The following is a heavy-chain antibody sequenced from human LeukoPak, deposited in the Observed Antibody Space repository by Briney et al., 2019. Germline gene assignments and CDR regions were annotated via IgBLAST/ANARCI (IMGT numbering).Heavy chain of an antibody. CDR1: GGSISSYY. D-gene: IGHD1-26*01. CDR2: IYSSGST. Sequence: PSETLSLTCTVSGGSISSYYWSWIRQPAGEGLEWIGRIYSSGSTNYNPSLRSRVTLSVATSKNQFSLKLSSVTAADTAVYYRARMYSGTYGGIDYWGQGTLVTVSS. CDR3: ARMYSGTYGGIDY. J-gene: IGHJ4*02. V-gene: IGHV4-4*07.